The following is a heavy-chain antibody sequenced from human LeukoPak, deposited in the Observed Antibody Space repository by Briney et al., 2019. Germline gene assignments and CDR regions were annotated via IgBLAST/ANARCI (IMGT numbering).Heavy chain of an antibody. V-gene: IGHV3-21*01. J-gene: IGHJ4*02. CDR1: GFTFSSCS. D-gene: IGHD2-15*01. Sequence: GGSLRLSCAASGFTFSSCSMNWVRQAPGKGLEWVSSISSSSSYIYYADSVKGRFTISRDNAKNSLYLQMNSLRAEDTAVYYCARDDPKRTLFFDYWGQGTLVTVSS. CDR3: ARDDPKRTLFFDY. CDR2: ISSSSSYI.